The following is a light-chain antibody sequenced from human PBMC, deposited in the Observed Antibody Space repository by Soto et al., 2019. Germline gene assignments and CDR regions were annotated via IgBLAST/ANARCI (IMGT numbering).Light chain of an antibody. CDR1: HSIDTW. Sequence: DIQMTQSPSALSASLGDRVTITCRASHSIDTWLAWYQQRPGKAPNLLIYDASSLASGVPSRFSGGGSGTEFTLTICKLQPDDFGTYYCHRYKSYTPYTIGQGTKVEIK. V-gene: IGKV1-5*01. CDR2: DAS. J-gene: IGKJ2*01. CDR3: HRYKSYTPYT.